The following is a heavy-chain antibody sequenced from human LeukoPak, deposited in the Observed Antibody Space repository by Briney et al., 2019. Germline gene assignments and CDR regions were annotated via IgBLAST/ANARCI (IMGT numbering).Heavy chain of an antibody. CDR3: AIVGSRADYGDSRFYYYYYGMDV. V-gene: IGHV3-48*01. Sequence: GGSLRLSRAVSGFTFSSYSMNWVRQAPGKGLEWVSYISSSSSTIYYADSVKGRFTISRDNAKNSLYLQMNSLRAEDTAVYDCAIVGSRADYGDSRFYYYYYGMDVWGQGTTVTVSS. CDR2: ISSSSSTI. D-gene: IGHD4-17*01. J-gene: IGHJ6*02. CDR1: GFTFSSYS.